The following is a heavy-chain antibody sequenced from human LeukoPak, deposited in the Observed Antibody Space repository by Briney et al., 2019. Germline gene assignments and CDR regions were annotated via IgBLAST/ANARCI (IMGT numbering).Heavy chain of an antibody. V-gene: IGHV3-23*01. CDR1: GFTFSSYA. CDR3: AKDLYGYVSNWFDP. D-gene: IGHD5-12*01. CDR2: ISGSGGST. J-gene: IGHJ5*02. Sequence: PGGSLRLSCAASGFTFSSYAMSWVRQAPGKGLEWVSAISGSGGSTSYADSVKGRFTISRDNSKNTLYLHMNSLRAEDTAVYYCAKDLYGYVSNWFDPWGQGTLVTVSS.